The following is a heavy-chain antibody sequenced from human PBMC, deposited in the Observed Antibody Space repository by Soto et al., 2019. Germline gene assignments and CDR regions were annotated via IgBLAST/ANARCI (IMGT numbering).Heavy chain of an antibody. CDR3: ARRPGSSIVAARPPYGMDV. CDR2: INHSGST. CDR1: GGSFSGYY. V-gene: IGHV4-34*01. J-gene: IGHJ6*02. D-gene: IGHD6-13*01. Sequence: HVQLQQWGAGLLKPSETLSLTCAVYGGSFSGYYWSWIRQPPGKGLEWIGEINHSGSTNYNPSLKSRLTISVDTSKNQFSLKLSSVTAADAAVYYCARRPGSSIVAARPPYGMDVWGQGTTVTVSS.